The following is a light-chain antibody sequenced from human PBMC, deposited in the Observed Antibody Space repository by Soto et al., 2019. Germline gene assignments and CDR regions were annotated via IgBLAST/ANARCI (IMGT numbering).Light chain of an antibody. V-gene: IGLV1-51*01. CDR1: SSNSGNNY. CDR2: DNN. Sequence: QSVLTQPPSVSAAPGQTVPISCSGSSSNSGNNYVSWYQQLPGTAPKLLIYDNNKRPSGIPDRFSGSKSGTSATLGITGLQTGDEADYYCGTWDSSLSAGGVFGGGTKLTVL. CDR3: GTWDSSLSAGGV. J-gene: IGLJ2*01.